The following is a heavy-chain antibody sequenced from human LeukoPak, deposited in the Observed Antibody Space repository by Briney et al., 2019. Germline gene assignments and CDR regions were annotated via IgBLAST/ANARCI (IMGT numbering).Heavy chain of an antibody. J-gene: IGHJ5*02. Sequence: KTSGTLSLTCAVSGGSISSSNWWSWVRQPPGKGLEWIGEIYHSGSANYNPSLKSRVTISVDKSKNQFSLKLSSVTVADTAVYYCARGGIAAAVGWFDPWGQGTLVTVSS. CDR1: GGSISSSNW. CDR2: IYHSGSA. V-gene: IGHV4-4*02. D-gene: IGHD6-13*01. CDR3: ARGGIAAAVGWFDP.